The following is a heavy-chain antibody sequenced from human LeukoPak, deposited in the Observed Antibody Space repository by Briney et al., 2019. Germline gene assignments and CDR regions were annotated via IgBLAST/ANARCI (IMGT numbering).Heavy chain of an antibody. CDR3: ARFSSSWYGVDV. V-gene: IGHV4-59*01. Sequence: SETLSLTCTVSGGSINSYFGTWIRQPPGKGLEWIGYIYYSGSTNYNPSLKSRVTISVDTSKNHFSLKLSSVTAADTAVYYCARFSSSWYGVDVWGKGITVTVSS. CDR2: IYYSGST. D-gene: IGHD6-13*01. J-gene: IGHJ6*04. CDR1: GGSINSYF.